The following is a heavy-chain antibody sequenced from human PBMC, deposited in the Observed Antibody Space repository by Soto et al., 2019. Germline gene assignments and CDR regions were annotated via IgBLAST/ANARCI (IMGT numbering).Heavy chain of an antibody. Sequence: QVQLQESCTGLVKASQTPSLICSVSGESISSGGYYWSWIRHHPGKGLEWIGYIYDSESAYHNPSLNRRITISMDTSKNHFAMKLSSVTAADTSVYYCARASSSSSAADYWGQGTLITVSS. J-gene: IGHJ4*02. CDR2: IYDSESA. D-gene: IGHD6-6*01. CDR3: ARASSSSSAADY. CDR1: GESISSGGYY. V-gene: IGHV4-31*03.